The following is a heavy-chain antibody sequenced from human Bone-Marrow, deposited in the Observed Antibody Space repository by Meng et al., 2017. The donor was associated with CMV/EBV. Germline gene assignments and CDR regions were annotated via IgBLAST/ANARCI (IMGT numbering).Heavy chain of an antibody. D-gene: IGHD2-2*01. V-gene: IGHV1-69-2*01. CDR1: GNIFNDYF. J-gene: IGHJ6*02. CDR2: VNPEGGET. Sequence: ASVKVSCTISGNIFNDYFMHWVQQAPGKGLEWMGLVNPEGGETTYAEKFQGRLTITADTSTETAYMELSSVTSEDTAVYYCAHEARHNAHALDVWGQGTPVTVSS. CDR3: AHEARHNAHALDV.